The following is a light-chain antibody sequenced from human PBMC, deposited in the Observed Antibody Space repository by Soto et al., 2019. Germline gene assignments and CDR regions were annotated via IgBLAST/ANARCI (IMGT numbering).Light chain of an antibody. Sequence: QSALTQPASVSGSPGQSITISCTGTSRDVGGYNYVSWYQQHPGKAPKLMIYDVSIRPSGVSNRFSGSKSGNTASLTISGLQAEDEADYYCSSYTSSTFYVFGTGTKLTVL. CDR1: SRDVGGYNY. CDR2: DVS. CDR3: SSYTSSTFYV. J-gene: IGLJ1*01. V-gene: IGLV2-14*01.